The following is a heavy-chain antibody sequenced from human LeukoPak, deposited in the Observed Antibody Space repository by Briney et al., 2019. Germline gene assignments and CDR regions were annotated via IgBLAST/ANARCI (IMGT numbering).Heavy chain of an antibody. J-gene: IGHJ3*01. CDR3: TKDSFTVVRGVGSGAGFAV. D-gene: IGHD3-10*01. V-gene: IGHV3-23*01. Sequence: GGSLRLSCVASGFTFGTYGMSWVRQAPGKGLEWVAVAGLGGGTTHHADSVRGRFFVSRDNSKNTVHLQMNSLRVEDTALYYCTKDSFTVVRGVGSGAGFAVWGPGTLVTLSS. CDR1: GFTFGTYG. CDR2: AGLGGGTT.